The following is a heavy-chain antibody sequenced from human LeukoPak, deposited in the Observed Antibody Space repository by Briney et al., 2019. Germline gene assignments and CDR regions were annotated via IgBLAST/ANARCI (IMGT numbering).Heavy chain of an antibody. CDR2: ISGSGDNT. D-gene: IGHD3-10*01. Sequence: GRSLRLSCAASGFTFSSYAMSWVRQAPGKGLEWVSDISGSGDNTYYADSVKGRFTIPRDNSKNTLYLQRNSLRAEDTAVYYWAPGGGSGSYYGVPHNWFDAGGQGTLVTVS. CDR3: APGGGSGSYYGVPHNWFDA. CDR1: GFTFSSYA. J-gene: IGHJ5*02. V-gene: IGHV3-23*01.